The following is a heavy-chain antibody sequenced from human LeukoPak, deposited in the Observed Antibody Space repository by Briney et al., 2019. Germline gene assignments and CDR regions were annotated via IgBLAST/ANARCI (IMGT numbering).Heavy chain of an antibody. J-gene: IGHJ5*02. CDR3: ASGPTYYYGSGSYSFDP. V-gene: IGHV4-4*07. CDR1: DTSINTYY. Sequence: PSETLSLTCTVSDTSINTYYWSWIRQPAGKGLEWIGHIYATGTTNYNPSLNSRVTMSIDTSKNQFSLNLRSVTAADTAVYYCASGPTYYYGSGSYSFDPWGQGTLVTVSS. CDR2: IYATGTT. D-gene: IGHD3-10*01.